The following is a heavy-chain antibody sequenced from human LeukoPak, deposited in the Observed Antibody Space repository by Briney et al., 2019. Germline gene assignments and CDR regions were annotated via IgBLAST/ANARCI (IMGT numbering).Heavy chain of an antibody. CDR1: GGSISSGGYS. CDR2: IYHSGST. J-gene: IGHJ2*01. D-gene: IGHD5-18*01. V-gene: IGHV4-30-2*01. CDR3: AREGGQLLTYWYFDL. Sequence: SETLSLTCAVSGGSISSGGYSWSWLRQPPGQGLEWIGYIYHSGSTYYNPSLKSRVTISVDRSKNQFSLKLSSVTPEDTAVYYCAREGGQLLTYWYFDLWGRGTLVTVSS.